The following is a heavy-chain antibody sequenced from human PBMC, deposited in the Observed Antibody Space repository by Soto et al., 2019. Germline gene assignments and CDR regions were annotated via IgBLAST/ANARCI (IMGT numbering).Heavy chain of an antibody. D-gene: IGHD3-22*01. CDR2: IDPSDSQT. CDR1: GYSFAGYW. V-gene: IGHV5-10-1*01. Sequence: GESLKISCKGSGYSFAGYWITWVRQKPGKGIEWMGRIDPSDSQTYYSPSFRGHVTTSVTKSITTVFLQWSSLRASDTAMYYCARQIYDSDTGPNFQYYFDSWGRGTPVTVSS. J-gene: IGHJ4*02. CDR3: ARQIYDSDTGPNFQYYFDS.